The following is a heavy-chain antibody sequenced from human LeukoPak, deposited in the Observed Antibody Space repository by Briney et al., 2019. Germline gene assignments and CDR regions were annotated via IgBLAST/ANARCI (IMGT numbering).Heavy chain of an antibody. CDR2: MNPNSGNK. V-gene: IGHV1-8*01. D-gene: IGHD5-24*01. CDR3: ANGYRFDP. J-gene: IGHJ5*02. CDR1: GYTFTSYD. Sequence: ASVTVSRKASGYTFTSYDINWVRQPTGQRLKWMGWMNPNSGNKGYAQKFQGRVTMTRNTSISTSYMQLSSLRSEDTAVYYCANGYRFDPWGQGTLVTVSS.